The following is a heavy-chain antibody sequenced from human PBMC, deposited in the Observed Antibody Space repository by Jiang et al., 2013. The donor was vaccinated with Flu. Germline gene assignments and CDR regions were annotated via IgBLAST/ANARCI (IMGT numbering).Heavy chain of an antibody. D-gene: IGHD1-26*01. CDR3: ARDQSRWELLSPXSYYMDV. J-gene: IGHJ6*03. CDR2: TYYRSKWYN. CDR1: GDSVSSNSAV. V-gene: IGHV6-1*01. Sequence: QTLSLTCAISGDSVSSNSAVWNWIRQSPSRGLEWLGRTYYRSKWYNDYAVSVKSRITINPDTSKNQFSLQLNSVTPEDTAVYYCARDQSRWELLSPXSYYMDVWGKGTTVTVSS.